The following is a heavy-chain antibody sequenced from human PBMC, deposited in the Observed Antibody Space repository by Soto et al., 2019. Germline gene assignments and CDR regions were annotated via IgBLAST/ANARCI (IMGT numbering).Heavy chain of an antibody. CDR1: GFTFSSYW. D-gene: IGHD6-6*01. CDR3: ARRGEAARQGYYNYHMDV. CDR2: IKQDGSEK. Sequence: PGGSLSLSCAASGFTFSSYWMSWVRQAPRKGLEWAANIKQDGSEKYYVDSVKGRFTISRNHAKNSLYLQLNSLRAEDTDVYYCARRGEAARQGYYNYHMDVWRKGTTVTVSS. J-gene: IGHJ6*03. V-gene: IGHV3-7*02.